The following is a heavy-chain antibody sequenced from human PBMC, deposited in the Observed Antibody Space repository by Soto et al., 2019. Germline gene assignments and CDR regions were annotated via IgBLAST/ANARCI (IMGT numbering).Heavy chain of an antibody. CDR3: ARLHGATVLTPGDY. J-gene: IGHJ4*02. D-gene: IGHD4-17*01. Sequence: GGSLRLSCAASGFIFSGSAMHWVRQASGKGLEWVGRIGSKTNTYATAYAASVKGRFTISRDDSKNTAYLQMNSLRAEDTAVYYCARLHGATVLTPGDYWGQGTLVTVSS. V-gene: IGHV3-73*01. CDR1: GFIFSGSA. CDR2: IGSKTNTYAT.